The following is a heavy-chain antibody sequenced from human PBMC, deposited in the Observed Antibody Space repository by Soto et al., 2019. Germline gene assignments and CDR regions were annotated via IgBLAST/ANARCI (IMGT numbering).Heavy chain of an antibody. D-gene: IGHD3-22*01. Sequence: EVQLLESGGDLVQPGGSLRLSCAASGFTFTTYAMSWVRQAPGKGLEWISGISGSGGSTYYADSVKGRFTISKDTSKNTLILHMNGLRADDTAEYYCAKDSGLTMSAVVKHFDSWGQGTLFTVSS. CDR1: GFTFTTYA. CDR3: AKDSGLTMSAVVKHFDS. J-gene: IGHJ4*02. CDR2: ISGSGGST. V-gene: IGHV3-23*01.